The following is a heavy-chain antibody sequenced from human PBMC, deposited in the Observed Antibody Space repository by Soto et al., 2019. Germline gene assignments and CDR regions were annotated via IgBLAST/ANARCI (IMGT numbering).Heavy chain of an antibody. V-gene: IGHV4-39*01. J-gene: IGHJ4*02. CDR1: GDSISSSSYY. D-gene: IGHD7-27*01. CDR3: AKNWNWGSLVH. CDR2: IYYSGST. Sequence: SETLSLTCTVSGDSISSSSYYWGWIRQPPGKGLEWIGSIYYSGSTYYNPSLKSRVTISVDTSKNQFSLKLSSVTAADTAVYYCAKNWNWGSLVHWGQGTLVTVSS.